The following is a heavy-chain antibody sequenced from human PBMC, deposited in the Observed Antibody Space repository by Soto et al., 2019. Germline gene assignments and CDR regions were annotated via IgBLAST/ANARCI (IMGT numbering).Heavy chain of an antibody. J-gene: IGHJ6*02. CDR1: GFTFDEYG. CDR2: INWNSGEI. CDR3: AKDIGLGFPYYYGMDV. Sequence: EEQLVESGGGLVQPGRSLRLSGATSGFTFDEYGMHWVRQAPGKGLEWVSGINWNSGEIGYADSVKGRFTISRDNAKNSLYLQMNSLRAEDTALYYCAKDIGLGFPYYYGMDVWGQGTTVTVSS. D-gene: IGHD2-15*01. V-gene: IGHV3-9*01.